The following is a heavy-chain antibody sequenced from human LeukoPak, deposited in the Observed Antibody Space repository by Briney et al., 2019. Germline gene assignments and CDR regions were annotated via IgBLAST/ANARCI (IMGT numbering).Heavy chain of an antibody. CDR2: ISGSRGST. D-gene: IGHD3-10*01. J-gene: IGHJ4*02. CDR3: AQDKDYYGSGSYLDY. CDR1: GFTFSSYA. Sequence: PGGSLRLSCAASGFTFSSYAMSWVRQAPGKGLEWVSAISGSRGSTYYADSVKGRFTISRDNSKNTLYLQMNSLRAEDTAVYYCAQDKDYYGSGSYLDYWGQGTLVTVSS. V-gene: IGHV3-23*01.